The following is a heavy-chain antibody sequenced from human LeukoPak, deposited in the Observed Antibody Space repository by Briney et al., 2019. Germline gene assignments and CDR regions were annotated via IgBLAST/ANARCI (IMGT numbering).Heavy chain of an antibody. Sequence: SETLSLTCTVSGGSISSYYWSWIRQPPGKGLEWIGYIYYSGSTNYNPSLKSRVTISVDTSKNQFSLKLSSVTAADTAVYYCAGLPIAARPHFDYGGQGTLVTVPP. CDR3: AGLPIAARPHFDY. D-gene: IGHD6-6*01. CDR2: IYYSGST. CDR1: GGSISSYY. V-gene: IGHV4-59*01. J-gene: IGHJ4*02.